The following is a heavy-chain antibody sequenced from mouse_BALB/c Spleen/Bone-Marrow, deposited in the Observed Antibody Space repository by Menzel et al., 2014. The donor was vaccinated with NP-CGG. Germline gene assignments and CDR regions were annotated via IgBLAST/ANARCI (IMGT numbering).Heavy chain of an antibody. D-gene: IGHD1-1*01. J-gene: IGHJ1*01. V-gene: IGHV5-4*02. CDR2: ISNGGSYT. CDR3: ARESLYYDVNSYRNKDD. Sequence: DVQLQESGGGLMKPGGSLKLSCAASGFTFSDYYMNWVRQTPEKRLEWVATISNGGSYTYYPDSVKGRFTITRDNAKNNLYLQMSSLNSEDTAMYYSARESLYYDVNSYRNKDDWGAGTTVTVSA. CDR1: GFTFSDYY.